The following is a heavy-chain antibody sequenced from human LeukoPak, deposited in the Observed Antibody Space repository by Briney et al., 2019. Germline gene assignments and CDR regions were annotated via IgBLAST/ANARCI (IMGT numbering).Heavy chain of an antibody. Sequence: PSETLSLTCTVSGGSISSYYWSWIRQPPGKGLEWIGYIHYSGSTNYNPSLKSRVTISVDKSKNQFSLKLISVTAADTAVYYCARRPSGSGWIDYWGQGTLVTVSS. D-gene: IGHD6-19*01. CDR1: GGSISSYY. CDR3: ARRPSGSGWIDY. V-gene: IGHV4-59*12. J-gene: IGHJ4*02. CDR2: IHYSGST.